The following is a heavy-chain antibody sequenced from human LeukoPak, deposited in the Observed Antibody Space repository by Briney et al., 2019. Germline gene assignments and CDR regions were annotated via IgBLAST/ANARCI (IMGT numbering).Heavy chain of an antibody. CDR1: GYTFTGYY. Sequence: ASVKVSCKASGYTFTGYYMHWVRQAPGQGLEWMGWINPNSGGTNYAQKLQGRVTMTTDTSTSTAYMELRSLRSDDTAVYYCARGRIAVADYYFDYWGQRTLVTVSS. V-gene: IGHV1-2*02. CDR2: INPNSGGT. D-gene: IGHD6-19*01. J-gene: IGHJ4*02. CDR3: ARGRIAVADYYFDY.